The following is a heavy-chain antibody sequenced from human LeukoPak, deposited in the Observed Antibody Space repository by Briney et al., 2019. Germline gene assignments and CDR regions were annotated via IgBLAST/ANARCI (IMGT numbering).Heavy chain of an antibody. CDR2: INPNSGGT. CDR3: ARHYDFWSGYYPMGY. J-gene: IGHJ4*02. V-gene: IGHV1-2*02. Sequence: ASVKVSCKASGYTFTGYYMHWVRQAPGQGLEWMGWINPNSGGTNYAQKFQGRVTMTRDTSISTAYMELSRLRSDDTAVYYCARHYDFWSGYYPMGYWGQGTLVTVSS. CDR1: GYTFTGYY. D-gene: IGHD3-3*01.